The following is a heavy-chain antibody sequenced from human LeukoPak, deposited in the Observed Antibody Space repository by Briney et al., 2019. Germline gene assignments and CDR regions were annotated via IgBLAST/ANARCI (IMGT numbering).Heavy chain of an antibody. CDR3: AKPLGEYYYDSSGYGFDY. D-gene: IGHD3-22*01. J-gene: IGHJ4*02. Sequence: PGGSLRLSCAASGFTFSSYGMHWVRQAPGKGLEWVAVIWYDGSNKYYADSVKGRFTISRDNSKNTLYLQMNSLRAEDTAVYYCAKPLGEYYYDSSGYGFDYWGQGTLVTVSS. CDR1: GFTFSSYG. V-gene: IGHV3-33*06. CDR2: IWYDGSNK.